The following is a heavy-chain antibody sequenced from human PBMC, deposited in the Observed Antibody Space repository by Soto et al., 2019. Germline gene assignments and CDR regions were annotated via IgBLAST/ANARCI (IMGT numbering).Heavy chain of an antibody. CDR1: GGTFSSYA. Sequence: QVQLVQSGAEVKKPGSSVKVSCKASGGTFSSYAISWVRQAPGQGLEWMGGIIPIFGTANYAQKFQGRVTITADESTSTAYMELSSLRYEDTAVYYCASNVGNDSSGYYFPPLDYWGQGTLVTVSS. J-gene: IGHJ4*02. CDR3: ASNVGNDSSGYYFPPLDY. V-gene: IGHV1-69*01. CDR2: IIPIFGTA. D-gene: IGHD3-22*01.